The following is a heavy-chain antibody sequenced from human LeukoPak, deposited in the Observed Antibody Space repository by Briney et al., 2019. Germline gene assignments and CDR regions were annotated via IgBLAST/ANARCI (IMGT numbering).Heavy chain of an antibody. Sequence: PGGALRLSCAASGFTFSDYYMSWIRQAPGKGVEGVSYISSSGSTIYYADSVKGRLTISRDNAKNSLYLQMNSLRAEDTAVYYCARAVNYGDFDYWGQGTLVTVSS. D-gene: IGHD4-17*01. CDR3: ARAVNYGDFDY. V-gene: IGHV3-11*01. CDR2: ISSSGSTI. CDR1: GFTFSDYY. J-gene: IGHJ4*02.